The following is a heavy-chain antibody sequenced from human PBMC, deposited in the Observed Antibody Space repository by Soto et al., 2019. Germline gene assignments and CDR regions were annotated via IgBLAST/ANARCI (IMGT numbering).Heavy chain of an antibody. V-gene: IGHV3-21*01. J-gene: IGHJ4*02. CDR3: ARDLSSSTSRYAY. CDR2: ISTSSNYI. CDR1: GFTFANYA. Sequence: GGSLRLSCTASGFTFANYAMHWVRQAPGKGLEWVSCISTSSNYIYYAASVKGRFTISRDNAKNSLYLQMNSLRAEDTAVYYCARDLSSSTSRYAYWGQGTLVTVSS. D-gene: IGHD2-2*01.